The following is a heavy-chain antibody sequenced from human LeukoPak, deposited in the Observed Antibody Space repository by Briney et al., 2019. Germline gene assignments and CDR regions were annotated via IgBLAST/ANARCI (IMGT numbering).Heavy chain of an antibody. CDR1: GFTFSDYY. CDR2: ISSSGSTI. CDR3: ARVLYSNYLEY. V-gene: IGHV3-11*04. J-gene: IGHJ4*02. D-gene: IGHD4-11*01. Sequence: GGSLRLSCAASGFTFSDYYMSWIRQAPGKGLEWVSYISSSGSTIYYADSVKGRFTISRDNAKNSLYLQMNSLRAEDMAVYYCARVLYSNYLEYWGQGTLVTVSS.